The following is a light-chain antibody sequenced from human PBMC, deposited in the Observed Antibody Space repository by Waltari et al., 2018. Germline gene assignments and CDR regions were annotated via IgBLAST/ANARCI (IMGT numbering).Light chain of an antibody. V-gene: IGKV3-11*01. Sequence: EIVLTQSPAILSLSPGERATPSCRASQSVSSYLAWYQQKPGQAPRLLIYDASNRATGIPARFSGSGSGTDFTLTISSLEPEDFAVYYCQQRSNWPPLTFGGGTKVEIK. CDR2: DAS. CDR3: QQRSNWPPLT. J-gene: IGKJ4*01. CDR1: QSVSSY.